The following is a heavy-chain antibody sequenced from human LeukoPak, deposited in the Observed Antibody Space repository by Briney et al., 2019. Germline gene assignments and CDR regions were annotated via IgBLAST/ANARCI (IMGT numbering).Heavy chain of an antibody. V-gene: IGHV3-30*18. Sequence: PGGSLRLSCAASGFTFSSYGMHWVRQAPGKGLEWVAVISYDGSNKYYADSVKGRFTTSRDNSKNTLYLQMNSLRAEDTAVYYCAKPYYYGSGSYYFDYWGQGTLVTVSS. CDR1: GFTFSSYG. D-gene: IGHD3-10*01. CDR3: AKPYYYGSGSYYFDY. CDR2: ISYDGSNK. J-gene: IGHJ4*02.